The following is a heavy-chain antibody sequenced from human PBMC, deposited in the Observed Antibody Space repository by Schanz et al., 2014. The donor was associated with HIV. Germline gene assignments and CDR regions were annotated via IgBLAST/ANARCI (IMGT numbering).Heavy chain of an antibody. D-gene: IGHD1-26*01. Sequence: EVQLLESGGGLVQPGGSLRLSCAASGFTFSSYAMSWVRLAPGKGLEWVSTVGYGGDNTYYADSVEGRFTISRDNSKNSLYLQMNSLRAEDTALYYCAKRGPYTGRYEYFQQWGQGTLVTVSS. J-gene: IGHJ1*01. CDR2: VGYGGDNT. CDR1: GFTFSSYA. CDR3: AKRGPYTGRYEYFQQ. V-gene: IGHV3-23*01.